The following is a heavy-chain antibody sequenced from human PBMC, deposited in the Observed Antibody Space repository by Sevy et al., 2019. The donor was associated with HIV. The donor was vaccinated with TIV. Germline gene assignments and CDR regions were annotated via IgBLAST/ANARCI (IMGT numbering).Heavy chain of an antibody. V-gene: IGHV3-15*07. Sequence: GGSLRLSCTASGFDFPNAWMNWVRQVPGKGLEWVGHIKSITDGGAADYAAPVKGRFTISRHDSKNTLYLRMNSLKVEDTAVYFCSTDDLISYWGRGTLVTVSS. CDR2: IKSITDGGAA. J-gene: IGHJ4*02. D-gene: IGHD3-3*02. CDR3: STDDLISY. CDR1: GFDFPNAW.